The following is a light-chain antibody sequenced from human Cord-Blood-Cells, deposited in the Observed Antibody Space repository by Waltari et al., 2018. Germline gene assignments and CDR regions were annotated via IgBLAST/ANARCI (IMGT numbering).Light chain of an antibody. J-gene: IGKJ2*01. CDR2: PAS. CDR1: QGIRDD. CDR3: RQHNSYPYP. Sequence: DIQITQSQFSLSAAVGDRVTITCRASQGIRDDLGWYQQKPGKAPKRLTYPASIFQSGVHSRFSGSGAGTEFTLTISILQPEDFATYYWRQHNSYPYPLGPGTKVEIK. V-gene: IGKV1-17*01.